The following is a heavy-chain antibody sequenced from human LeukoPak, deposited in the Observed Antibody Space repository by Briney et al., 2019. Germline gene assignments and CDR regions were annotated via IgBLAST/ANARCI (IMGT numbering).Heavy chain of an antibody. D-gene: IGHD6-19*01. V-gene: IGHV3-23*01. J-gene: IGHJ4*02. Sequence: GGSLRLSCAVSGFTFSNYYMSWVRQAPGKGLEWVSAISGSGGSTYYADSVKGRFTISRDNSKNTLYLQMNSLRAEDTAVYYCAKSYSSGWYGDYFDYWGQGTLVTVSS. CDR1: GFTFSNYY. CDR3: AKSYSSGWYGDYFDY. CDR2: ISGSGGST.